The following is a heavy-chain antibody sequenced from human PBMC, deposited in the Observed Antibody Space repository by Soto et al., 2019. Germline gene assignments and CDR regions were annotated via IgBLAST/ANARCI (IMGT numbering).Heavy chain of an antibody. Sequence: QVQLVQSGAEVTKPGASMTVSCTASGYIFANHYIHWVRQAPGQGLEWMGIINPSGVGTNYLQKFQGRVTMTRDTSTRTVYMELSSLRSEDTAVYFCARADYYDGSGFYYDYWGQGTLVTVSS. CDR1: GYIFANHY. CDR3: ARADYYDGSGFYYDY. CDR2: INPSGVGT. D-gene: IGHD3-22*01. V-gene: IGHV1-46*01. J-gene: IGHJ4*02.